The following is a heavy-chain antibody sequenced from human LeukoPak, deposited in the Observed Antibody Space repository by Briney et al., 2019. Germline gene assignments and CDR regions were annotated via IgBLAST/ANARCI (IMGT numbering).Heavy chain of an antibody. V-gene: IGHV4-39*01. CDR2: IYYSGST. Sequence: SETLSLTCTVSGGSISSSSYYWGWIRQPPGKGLEWIGSIYYSGSTYYNPSLKSRVTISVDTSKNQFSLKLSSATAADTAVYYCADDAFDIWGQGTMVTVSS. CDR1: GGSISSSSYY. CDR3: ADDAFDI. J-gene: IGHJ3*02.